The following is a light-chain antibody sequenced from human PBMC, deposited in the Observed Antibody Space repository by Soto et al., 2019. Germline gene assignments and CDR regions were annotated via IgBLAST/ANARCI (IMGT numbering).Light chain of an antibody. J-gene: IGKJ1*01. V-gene: IGKV3-20*01. Sequence: EIVLTQSPGPLSLSPGERATLSCKSSQNLGSGYLAWYQQKPGQAPRILIYAASSRATGIPDRFSGSGSGTDCTLSISRLEPEDFAVYYCQQYDTSPRTLGQGTKVDIK. CDR3: QQYDTSPRT. CDR2: AAS. CDR1: QNLGSGY.